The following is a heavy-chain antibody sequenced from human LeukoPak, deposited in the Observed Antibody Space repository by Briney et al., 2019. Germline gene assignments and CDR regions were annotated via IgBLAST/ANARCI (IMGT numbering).Heavy chain of an antibody. V-gene: IGHV4-59*12. CDR2: ICYSGST. CDR1: GGSISSYY. Sequence: SETLSLTCTVSGGSISSYYWSWIRQPPGKGLEWIGYICYSGSTNYNPSLKSRVTISVDTSKNQFSLKLSSVTAADTAVYYCAREYSSGWSYYYYYYMDVWGKGTTVTVSS. D-gene: IGHD6-19*01. CDR3: AREYSSGWSYYYYYYMDV. J-gene: IGHJ6*03.